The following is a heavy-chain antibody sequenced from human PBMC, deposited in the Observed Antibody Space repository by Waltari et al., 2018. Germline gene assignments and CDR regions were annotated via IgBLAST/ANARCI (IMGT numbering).Heavy chain of an antibody. J-gene: IGHJ3*02. CDR2: IYTSGST. V-gene: IGHV4-4*07. D-gene: IGHD6-19*01. Sequence: QVQLQESGPGLVKPSETLSLTCTVPGGSISSYYWSWIRQPAGKGLEWIGRIYTSGSTNYNPSLKSRVTMSVDTSKNQFSLKLSSVTAADTAVYYCARDAPKAVAGTGESNAFDIWGQGTMVTVSS. CDR1: GGSISSYY. CDR3: ARDAPKAVAGTGESNAFDI.